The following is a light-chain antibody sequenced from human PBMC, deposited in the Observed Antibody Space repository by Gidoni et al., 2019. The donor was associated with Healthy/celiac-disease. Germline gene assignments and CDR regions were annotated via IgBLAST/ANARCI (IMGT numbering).Light chain of an antibody. V-gene: IGLV2-14*01. CDR2: EVS. J-gene: IGLJ2*01. CDR1: SSDVGGYNN. Sequence: QSALTQPASVSGSPGQSITISCTGTSSDVGGYNNVSWYQQHPGKAPKLMMYEVSNRRSGVSTRFSGSTSCGTASLPISSVQPADEAAYYCCSYTSSSTSVVFGGGTKLTVL. CDR3: CSYTSSSTSVV.